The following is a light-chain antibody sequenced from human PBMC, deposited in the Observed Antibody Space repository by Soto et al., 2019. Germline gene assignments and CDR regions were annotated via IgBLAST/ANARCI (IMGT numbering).Light chain of an antibody. CDR1: QSVSSN. CDR2: GAS. CDR3: QHYNNWPPWT. J-gene: IGKJ1*01. V-gene: IGKV3-15*01. Sequence: EIVMTQSPATLSVSPGERATLSCRASQSVSSNLAWYQQKPGQAPRLLIYGASTRATGIPARFSGSGSGTLFTLTISSLQSEDFAVYYCQHYNNWPPWTFGQGTKVEIK.